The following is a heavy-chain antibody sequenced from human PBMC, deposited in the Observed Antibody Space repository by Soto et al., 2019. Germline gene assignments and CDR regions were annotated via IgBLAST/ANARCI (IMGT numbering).Heavy chain of an antibody. CDR1: GYSFTSYW. D-gene: IGHD4-4*01. CDR2: IYPGDSDT. CDR3: ASSSNPYYYYYYGMDV. J-gene: IGHJ6*02. V-gene: IGHV5-51*01. Sequence: GESLKISCKGSGYSFTSYWIGWVRQMPGKGLEWMGIIYPGDSDTRYSPSFQGQVTISADKSISTAYLQWSSLKASDTAMYYCASSSNPYYYYYYGMDVWGQGTLVTVSS.